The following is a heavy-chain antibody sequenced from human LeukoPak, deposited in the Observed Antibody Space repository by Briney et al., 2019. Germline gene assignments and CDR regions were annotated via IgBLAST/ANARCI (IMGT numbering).Heavy chain of an antibody. CDR1: GFTFSSYW. D-gene: IGHD3-16*02. J-gene: IGHJ4*02. V-gene: IGHV3-74*01. Sequence: PGGSLRLSCAASGFTFSSYWMHWVRQAPGKGLVWVSRINSDGSSTSYADSVKGRFTISRDNAKNSLYLQMNSLRAEDTALYYCAKDWGSYRYSYFDYWGQGTLVTVSS. CDR3: AKDWGSYRYSYFDY. CDR2: INSDGSST.